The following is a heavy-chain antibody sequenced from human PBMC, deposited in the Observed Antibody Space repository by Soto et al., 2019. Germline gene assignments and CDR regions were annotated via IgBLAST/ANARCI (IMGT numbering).Heavy chain of an antibody. CDR2: IYWDDDK. D-gene: IGHD3-16*01. J-gene: IGHJ5*02. Sequence: QITLKESGPTLVKPTQTLTLTCTFSGCSLTTRGVGVGWIRQPPGKARECLALIYWDDDKRYSPSLQSRLSITKDTSKNQVVLTMTNVDPVDTATYDCAHIPNYYQYDWFDPWGQGTLVSVSS. CDR3: AHIPNYYQYDWFDP. CDR1: GCSLTTRGVG. V-gene: IGHV2-5*02.